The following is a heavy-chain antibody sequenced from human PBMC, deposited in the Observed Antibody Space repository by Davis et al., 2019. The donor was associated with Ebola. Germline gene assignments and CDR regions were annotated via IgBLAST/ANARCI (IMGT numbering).Heavy chain of an antibody. CDR1: GGSFSGYY. Sequence: SETLSLTCAVYGGSFSGYYWSWIRQSPGKGLEWIGEINHSGSTNYNPSLKSRLSISVDKSKNQFSVKLSSVTAADTAVYYCARHSGSYGYYFDYWGRGTLVTVSS. CDR2: INHSGST. CDR3: ARHSGSYGYYFDY. J-gene: IGHJ4*02. V-gene: IGHV4-34*01. D-gene: IGHD1-26*01.